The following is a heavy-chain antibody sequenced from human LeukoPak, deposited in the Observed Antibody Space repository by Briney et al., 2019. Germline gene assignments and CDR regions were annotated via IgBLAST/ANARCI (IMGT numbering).Heavy chain of an antibody. V-gene: IGHV1-69*13. CDR1: GGTFSSYA. CDR2: IIPIFGTA. D-gene: IGHD2-2*01. J-gene: IGHJ5*02. CDR3: ARGRTPDCSSTSCYLGWFDP. Sequence: SVKVSCKASGGTFSSYAISWVRQAPGQGLEWMGGIIPIFGTANYAQKFQGRVTITADESTSTAYMELSSLRSEDTAVYYCARGRTPDCSSTSCYLGWFDPWGQGTLVTVSS.